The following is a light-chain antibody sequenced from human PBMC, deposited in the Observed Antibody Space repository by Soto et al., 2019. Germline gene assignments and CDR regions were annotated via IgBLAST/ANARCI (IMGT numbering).Light chain of an antibody. CDR1: QSIRYY. J-gene: IGKJ5*01. CDR2: AAS. V-gene: IGKV1-39*01. Sequence: DIQMTQSPSSLSASVGDRVSITCRASQSIRYYLNWYQQKPGKAPKLLINAASILQSGVPSRFSGSGSGTDFTLTISSLQPEDSATYYCQQSHSNAITFGQGTRREMK. CDR3: QQSHSNAIT.